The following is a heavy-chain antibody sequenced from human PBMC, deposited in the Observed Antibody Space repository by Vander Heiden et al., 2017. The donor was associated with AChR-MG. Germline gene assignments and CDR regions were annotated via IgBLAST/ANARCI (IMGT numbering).Heavy chain of an antibody. CDR2: IYQSGST. CDR3: ARGVYGDYMYCDY. CDR1: GGSISSGGYS. Sequence: QLQLQESGSGLVRPSQTLSLTCAVSGGSISSGGYSWSWIRQPPGKGPEWIGNIYQSGSTFSNPSLKSRVTISIDKSKNQFSLKLKSVTAADTAVYDGARGVYGDYMYCDYWGQGTRGTVSS. V-gene: IGHV4-30-2*01. D-gene: IGHD4-17*01. J-gene: IGHJ4*02.